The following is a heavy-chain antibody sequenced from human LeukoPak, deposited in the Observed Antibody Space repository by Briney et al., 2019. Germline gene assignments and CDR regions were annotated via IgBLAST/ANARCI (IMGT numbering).Heavy chain of an antibody. J-gene: IGHJ4*02. V-gene: IGHV3-66*01. CDR3: ARDDDSSGYYGLSSGY. Sequence: PGGSLRLSCAASGFTVSSTYMSWVRQAPGEGLEWGSVIYSGGSTYYADSVKGRFTISRDNSKNTLYLQMNSLRAEDTAVYYCARDDDSSGYYGLSSGYWGQGTLVTVSS. CDR1: GFTVSSTY. CDR2: IYSGGST. D-gene: IGHD3-22*01.